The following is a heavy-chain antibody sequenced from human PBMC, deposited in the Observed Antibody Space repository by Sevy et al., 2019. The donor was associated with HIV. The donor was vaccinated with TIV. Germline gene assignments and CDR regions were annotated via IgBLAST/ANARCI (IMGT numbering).Heavy chain of an antibody. J-gene: IGHJ5*02. D-gene: IGHD2-15*01. CDR3: ARSRYCSGGSCSGYNWFDP. CDR1: GYTFTSYG. V-gene: IGHV1-18*01. Sequence: ASVKVSCKASGYTFTSYGISWVRQAPGQGLERMGWISAYNGNTNYAQKLQGRVTMTTDTSTSTAYMELRSLGSDDTAVYYCARSRYCSGGSCSGYNWFDPWGQGTLVTVSS. CDR2: ISAYNGNT.